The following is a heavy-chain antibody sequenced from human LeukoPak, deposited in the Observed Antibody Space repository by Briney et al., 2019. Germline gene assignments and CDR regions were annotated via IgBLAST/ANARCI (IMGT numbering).Heavy chain of an antibody. CDR1: GFTVSSNY. CDR2: IKGDGSST. Sequence: GGSLRLSCAASGFTVSSNYMSWVRQAPGKGLVWVSRIKGDGSSTDYADSVKGRFTISRDNAKNTLLLQMNSLRAEDTAVYYCVRDFRSADYWGQGTLVTVSS. CDR3: VRDFRSADY. J-gene: IGHJ4*02. V-gene: IGHV3-74*01.